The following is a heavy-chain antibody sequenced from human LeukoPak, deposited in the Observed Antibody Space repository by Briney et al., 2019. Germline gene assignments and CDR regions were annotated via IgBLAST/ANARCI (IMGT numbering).Heavy chain of an antibody. Sequence: VASVKVSCKASGGTFSSYAISWVRQAPGQGLEWMGRIIPILGIANYAQKFQGRVTITADKSTSTAYMELSSLRSEDTAVYYCARFIAVAGPTEYYYYGMDVWGQGTTVTVSS. CDR2: IIPILGIA. V-gene: IGHV1-69*04. CDR3: ARFIAVAGPTEYYYYGMDV. D-gene: IGHD6-19*01. CDR1: GGTFSSYA. J-gene: IGHJ6*02.